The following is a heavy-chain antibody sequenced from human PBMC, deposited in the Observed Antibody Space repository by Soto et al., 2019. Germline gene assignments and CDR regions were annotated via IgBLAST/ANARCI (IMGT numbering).Heavy chain of an antibody. CDR1: GGSISSYY. Sequence: SETLSLTCTVSGGSISSYYWCWIRQRPGKGLEWVGIIYYSGSTNYNPTLKSRVTISVGTSKNPFSLKLSSVTAADTAVYYCARDRECLDTALVYYGMDVWGQGTTVTVSS. J-gene: IGHJ6*02. CDR2: IYYSGST. D-gene: IGHD5-18*01. V-gene: IGHV4-59*13. CDR3: ARDRECLDTALVYYGMDV.